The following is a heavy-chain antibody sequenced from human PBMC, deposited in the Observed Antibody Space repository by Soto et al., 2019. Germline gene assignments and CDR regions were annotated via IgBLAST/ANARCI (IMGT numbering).Heavy chain of an antibody. CDR1: GFTFSSYA. CDR2: ISYDGSNK. Sequence: GGSLRLSCAASGFTFSSYAMHWVRQAPGKGLEWVAVISYDGSNKYYADSVKGRFTISRDNSKNTLYLQMNSLRAEDTAVYYCARGADLYYYYYGMDVWGQGTTVTVSS. CDR3: ARGADLYYYYYGMDV. J-gene: IGHJ6*02. V-gene: IGHV3-30-3*01.